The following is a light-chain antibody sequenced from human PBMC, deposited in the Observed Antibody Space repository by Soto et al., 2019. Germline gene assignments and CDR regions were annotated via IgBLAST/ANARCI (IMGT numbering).Light chain of an antibody. CDR2: DAS. CDR3: QQRSNWPWT. V-gene: IGKV3-11*01. Sequence: ETVLTQSPATLSLSPGERATLSCRASPSVNSYLAWYQQKVGQAPRLLIYDASNSATGIPARFSGSGSGTDFTLTISSLEPEDFAVYYCQQRSNWPWTFGQGTKVEIK. J-gene: IGKJ1*01. CDR1: PSVNSY.